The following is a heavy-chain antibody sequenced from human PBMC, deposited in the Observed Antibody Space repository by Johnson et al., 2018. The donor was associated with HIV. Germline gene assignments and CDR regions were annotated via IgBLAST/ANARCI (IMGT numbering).Heavy chain of an antibody. V-gene: IGHV3-15*01. CDR1: GFTFNNAW. Sequence: VQLVESGGGLVKPGGSLRLSCAASGFTFNNAWMNWVRQAPGKGLEWVGRIKSKTDGGTTDYAAPVKGRFTISRDDSKNTLYLQMNSLKTEDTAVYYCTTDADSSSWNDAFDIWGQGTMVTVSS. D-gene: IGHD6-13*01. CDR2: IKSKTDGGTT. J-gene: IGHJ3*02. CDR3: TTDADSSSWNDAFDI.